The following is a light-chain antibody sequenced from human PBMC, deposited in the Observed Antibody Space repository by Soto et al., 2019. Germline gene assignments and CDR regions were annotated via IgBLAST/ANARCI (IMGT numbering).Light chain of an antibody. V-gene: IGKV3-20*01. Sequence: EIVLTQSPGTLSLSAGERATLSCRASQSVDSNYLAWYQQKPGQAPRLLMYAASRRAAGTPDRFSGSGSGTDFTLTISRLEPQDFVVYYCQPYRSSPLTFGQGTKVEIK. CDR1: QSVDSNY. CDR3: QPYRSSPLT. J-gene: IGKJ1*01. CDR2: AAS.